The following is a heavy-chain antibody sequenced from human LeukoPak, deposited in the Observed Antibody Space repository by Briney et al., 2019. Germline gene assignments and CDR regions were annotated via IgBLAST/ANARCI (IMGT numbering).Heavy chain of an antibody. Sequence: GGSLRLSCAASGFTFSDHYMDWVRQAPGKGLEWVGRVRMKANDYTTEYAASVKGRFTISRDDSKNSLYLQMSSLKTEDTAAYYCARDRMVGEADAFDIWGQGTMVTVSS. CDR1: GFTFSDHY. D-gene: IGHD2-8*01. J-gene: IGHJ3*02. V-gene: IGHV3-72*01. CDR3: ARDRMVGEADAFDI. CDR2: VRMKANDYTT.